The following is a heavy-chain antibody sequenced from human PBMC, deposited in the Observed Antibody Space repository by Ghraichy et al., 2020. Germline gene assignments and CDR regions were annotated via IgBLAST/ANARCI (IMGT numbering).Heavy chain of an antibody. J-gene: IGHJ6*02. D-gene: IGHD2-15*01. CDR3: VKEEWWRMDD. CDR1: GFTFSRHY. CDR2: IRPDGGET. Sequence: GGSLRLSCVASGFTFSRHYMTWVRQAPGKGLESVAKIRPDGGETYYVDSVEGRFTISRDNAKNSLFLHMDSLTVEDTAVYYCVKEEWWRMDDWGQGTTVSVSS. V-gene: IGHV3-7*01.